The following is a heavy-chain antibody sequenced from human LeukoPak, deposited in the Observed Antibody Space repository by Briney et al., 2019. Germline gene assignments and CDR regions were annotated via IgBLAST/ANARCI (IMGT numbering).Heavy chain of an antibody. D-gene: IGHD2-2*02. Sequence: SVKVSCKASGGTFSSYAIRWVRQAPGHGLEWMGGIIPIFGTANYAQKFQGRVTITTDESTSTVYMELSSLRSEDTAVYYCARGPNCSSTSCYIWIWFDPWGQGTLVTVSS. CDR1: GGTFSSYA. CDR2: IIPIFGTA. J-gene: IGHJ5*02. V-gene: IGHV1-69*05. CDR3: ARGPNCSSTSCYIWIWFDP.